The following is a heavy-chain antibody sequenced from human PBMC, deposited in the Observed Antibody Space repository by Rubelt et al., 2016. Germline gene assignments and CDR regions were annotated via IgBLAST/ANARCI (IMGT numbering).Heavy chain of an antibody. J-gene: IGHJ4*02. D-gene: IGHD6-19*01. V-gene: IGHV3-48*01. CDR3: ARWTQWLEVYYFDY. CDR1: GFTFSSYS. Sequence: EVQLVESGGGLVQPGESLRLSCAASGFTFSSYSMNWVRQAPGKGLEWVSYISSSSSTPYYADSVKGRFTISRENAKNSLYLQMNSLRAEETAVYYCARWTQWLEVYYFDYWGQGTLVTVSS. CDR2: ISSSSSTP.